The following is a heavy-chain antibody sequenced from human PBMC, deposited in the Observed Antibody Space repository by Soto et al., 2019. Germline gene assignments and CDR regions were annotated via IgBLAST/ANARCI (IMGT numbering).Heavy chain of an antibody. CDR1: GGSIRNVY. Sequence: SETLSLTCTVSGGSIRNVYWSWIRQSPGKRLEWIGFIFHSGNAKYNPSLKSRVTISVDTSKNQFSLSLDSVTAADTAVYFCARAHAPTLPFDYWGQGTLVTVS. J-gene: IGHJ4*01. D-gene: IGHD2-15*01. V-gene: IGHV4-59*01. CDR2: IFHSGNA. CDR3: ARAHAPTLPFDY.